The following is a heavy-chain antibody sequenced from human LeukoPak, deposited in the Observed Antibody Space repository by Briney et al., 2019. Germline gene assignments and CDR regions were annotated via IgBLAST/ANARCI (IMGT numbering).Heavy chain of an antibody. J-gene: IGHJ4*02. D-gene: IGHD3-22*01. CDR2: ISGSGGST. CDR1: GFTFSSYA. Sequence: GGSLRLSCAASGFTFSSYAMSWVRQAPGKGLEWVSAISGSGGSTYYADSVKGRFTISRDNSKNTLYLQMNSLRAEDTAVYYCAKSPYYYDSSGYFDYWGQGTLVTVSS. CDR3: AKSPYYYDSSGYFDY. V-gene: IGHV3-23*01.